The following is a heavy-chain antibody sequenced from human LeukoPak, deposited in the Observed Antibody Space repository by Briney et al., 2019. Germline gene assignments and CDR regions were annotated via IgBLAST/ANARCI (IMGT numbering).Heavy chain of an antibody. J-gene: IGHJ6*03. Sequence: SETLSLTCTVSGGSISSYYWSWIRQPPGKGLEWIGYIYYSGSTNYNPSLKSRVTISVDTSKNQFSLKLSSVTAADTAVYYCARGIWFGEFEDYYYYMDVWGKGTTVTVSS. CDR2: IYYSGST. CDR1: GGSISSYY. V-gene: IGHV4-59*01. CDR3: ARGIWFGEFEDYYYYMDV. D-gene: IGHD3-10*01.